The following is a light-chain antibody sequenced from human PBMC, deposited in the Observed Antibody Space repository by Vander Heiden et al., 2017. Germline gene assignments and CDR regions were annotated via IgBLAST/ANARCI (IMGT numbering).Light chain of an antibody. V-gene: IGKV3-11*01. Sequence: EIVLTQSPATLSFSPGERATLSCRASQSVVRYLAWYQQRPGQAPRLLIYDASKRATGIPARFSGSGSGTDFTLTISSLQSEDSAVYYCLQRNIWPLTFGGGTRVEIK. CDR2: DAS. CDR1: QSVVRY. J-gene: IGKJ4*01. CDR3: LQRNIWPLT.